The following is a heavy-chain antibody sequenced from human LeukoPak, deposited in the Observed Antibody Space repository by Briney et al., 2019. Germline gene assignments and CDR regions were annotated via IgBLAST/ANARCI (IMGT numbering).Heavy chain of an antibody. CDR2: IYHSGST. V-gene: IGHV4-39*07. Sequence: SETLSLTCTVSGGSISSSSYYWGWIRQPPGKGLEWIGSIYHSGSTYYNPSLKSRITISVDTSKNQFSLKLSSVTAADTAVYYCARVFRGDILTNLYYMDVWGKGTTVTVSS. J-gene: IGHJ6*03. CDR1: GGSISSSSYY. CDR3: ARVFRGDILTNLYYMDV. D-gene: IGHD3-9*01.